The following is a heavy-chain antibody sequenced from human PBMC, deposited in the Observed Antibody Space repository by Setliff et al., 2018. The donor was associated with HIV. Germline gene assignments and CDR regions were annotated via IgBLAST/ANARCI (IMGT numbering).Heavy chain of an antibody. CDR1: GGPIDRYY. CDR2: LYSRGST. J-gene: IGHJ5*01. D-gene: IGHD1-26*01. Sequence: SETLSLTCTVSGGPIDRYYWSWIRQPAGKGLEWIGRLYSRGSTTYNPSLRSRATMSADTSKNLFSLKLRSVTAAETAVYYCAKSPVGANGWFDSWGQGVLVTVSS. CDR3: AKSPVGANGWFDS. V-gene: IGHV4-4*07.